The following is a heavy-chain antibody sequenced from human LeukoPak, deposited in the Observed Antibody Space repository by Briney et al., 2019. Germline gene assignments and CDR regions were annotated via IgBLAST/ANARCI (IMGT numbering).Heavy chain of an antibody. CDR2: INPNSGGT. V-gene: IGHV1-2*02. CDR1: GYTFTGYY. D-gene: IGHD1-1*01. J-gene: IGHJ4*02. CDR3: ARAGPPGTTPGDY. Sequence: ASGKVSCKASGYTFTGYYMHWVRQAPGQGLEWMGWINPNSGGTNYAQKFQGRVTMTGDTSISTAYMELSRLRSDDTAVYYCARAGPPGTTPGDYWGQGTLVTVSS.